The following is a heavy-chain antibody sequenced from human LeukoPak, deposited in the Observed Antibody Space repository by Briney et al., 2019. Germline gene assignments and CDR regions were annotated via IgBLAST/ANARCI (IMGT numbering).Heavy chain of an antibody. CDR3: ARMTTVVTPDLGYYYYYGMDV. J-gene: IGHJ6*02. D-gene: IGHD4-23*01. Sequence: ASETLSLTCAVYGGSFSGYYWSWIRQPPGKGLEWIGEINHSGSTNYNPSLKSRVTISVDTSKNRFSLKLSSVTAADTAVYYCARMTTVVTPDLGYYYYYGMDVWGQGTTVTVSS. V-gene: IGHV4-34*01. CDR1: GGSFSGYY. CDR2: INHSGST.